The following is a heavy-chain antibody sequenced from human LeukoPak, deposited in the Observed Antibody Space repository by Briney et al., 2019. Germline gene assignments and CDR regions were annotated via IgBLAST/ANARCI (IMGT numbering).Heavy chain of an antibody. CDR3: AKYRSGIDY. J-gene: IGHJ4*02. CDR1: GFTFSSYA. Sequence: GGSLRLSCAASGFTFSSYAMSWIRQAPGKGLEWVSAIVGTGDNTYYAYSVKGRFTISRDNYKSTLYLEMNSLRAVDTAVYYGAKYRSGIDYWGQGTQVTVSA. V-gene: IGHV3-23*01. D-gene: IGHD2-15*01. CDR2: IVGTGDNT.